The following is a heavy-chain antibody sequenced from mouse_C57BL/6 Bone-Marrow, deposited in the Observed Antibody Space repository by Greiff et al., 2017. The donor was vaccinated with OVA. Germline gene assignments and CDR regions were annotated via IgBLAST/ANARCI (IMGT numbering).Heavy chain of an antibody. CDR2: ISSGGSYT. J-gene: IGHJ4*01. Sequence: EVKLVESGGDLVKPGGSLKLSCAASGFTFSSYGMSWVRQTPDKRLEWVATISSGGSYTYYPDSVKGRFTISRDNAKNTLYLQMSSLKSEDTAMYDCARIYYYGSSLYYYAMDYWGQGTSVTVSS. CDR3: ARIYYYGSSLYYYAMDY. D-gene: IGHD1-1*01. CDR1: GFTFSSYG. V-gene: IGHV5-6*01.